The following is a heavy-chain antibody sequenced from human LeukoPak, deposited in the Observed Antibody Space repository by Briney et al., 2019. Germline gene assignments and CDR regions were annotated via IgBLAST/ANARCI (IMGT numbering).Heavy chain of an antibody. V-gene: IGHV5-51*01. D-gene: IGHD3-22*01. CDR3: ARPNITSYYDSRGYDAFDV. CDR1: GYXFNAYW. J-gene: IGHJ3*01. Sequence: GESLKISCNGSGYXFNAYWISWVRQMPGKGLEWMGSIYPDDSYTRYSPSFQGQVTISADKSVSIAYLQWSSLKASDTAMYYCARPNITSYYDSRGYDAFDVWGQGTMVIVSS. CDR2: IYPDDSYT.